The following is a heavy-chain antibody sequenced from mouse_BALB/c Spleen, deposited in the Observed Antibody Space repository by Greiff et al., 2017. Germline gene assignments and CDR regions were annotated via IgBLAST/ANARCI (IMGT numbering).Heavy chain of an antibody. CDR3: ARDPGYGSSYWYFDV. CDR2: ISSGSSTI. V-gene: IGHV5-17*02. Sequence: EVKLVESGGGLVQPGGSRKLSCAASGFTFSSFGMHWVRQAPEKGLEWVAYISSGSSTIYYADTVKGRFTISRDNPKNTLFLQMTSLRSEDTAMYYCARDPGYGSSYWYFDVWGAGTTVTVSS. J-gene: IGHJ1*01. D-gene: IGHD1-1*01. CDR1: GFTFSSFG.